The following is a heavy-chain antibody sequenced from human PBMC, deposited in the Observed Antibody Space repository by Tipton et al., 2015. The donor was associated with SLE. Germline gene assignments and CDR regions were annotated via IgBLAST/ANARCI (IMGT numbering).Heavy chain of an antibody. J-gene: IGHJ4*02. V-gene: IGHV4-38-2*02. CDR2: IYHSGST. Sequence: TLSLTCTVSGYSISSGYYWGWIRQPPGKGLEWIGSIYHSGSTYYNPSLKSRVTISVDTSKNQFSLKLSSVTAADTAVYYCARDADYSKVLDYWGQGTLVTVSS. D-gene: IGHD4-11*01. CDR1: GYSISSGYY. CDR3: ARDADYSKVLDY.